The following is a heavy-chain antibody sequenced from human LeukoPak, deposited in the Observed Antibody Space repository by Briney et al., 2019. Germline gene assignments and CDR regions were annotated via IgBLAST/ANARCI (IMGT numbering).Heavy chain of an antibody. J-gene: IGHJ4*02. D-gene: IGHD4-17*01. V-gene: IGHV4-34*01. CDR1: GGSFSGYY. CDR2: INHSGST. CDR3: ARGGPTVTTPIDY. Sequence: SETLSLACAVYGGSFSGYYWSWIRQPPPKGLEWGGEINHSGSTNYNTSLNSRVTISVDTSKNQCSLKLSSATAEDTAVYYCARGGPTVTTPIDYWGQGTLVTVSS.